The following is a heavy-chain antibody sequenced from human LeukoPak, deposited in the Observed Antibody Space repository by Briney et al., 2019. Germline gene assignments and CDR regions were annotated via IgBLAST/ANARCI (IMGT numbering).Heavy chain of an antibody. CDR2: INAGNGNT. CDR3: ARDRVITMVRGVITWFDP. Sequence: GASVKVSCKASGYTFTSYAMHWVRQAPGQRFEWMGWINAGNGNTKYSQKFQGRVTITRDTSASTAYMELSSLRSEDTAVYYCARDRVITMVRGVITWFDPWGQGTLVTVSS. J-gene: IGHJ5*02. CDR1: GYTFTSYA. D-gene: IGHD3-10*01. V-gene: IGHV1-3*01.